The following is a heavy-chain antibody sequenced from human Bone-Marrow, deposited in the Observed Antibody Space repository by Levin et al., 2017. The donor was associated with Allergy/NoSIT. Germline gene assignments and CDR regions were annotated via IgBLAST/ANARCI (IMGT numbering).Heavy chain of an antibody. J-gene: IGHJ3*01. CDR2: INHSGGT. V-gene: IGHV4-34*01. CDR3: ARAYKWRPTVGGFDL. CDR1: GGSFSIYY. Sequence: KSSETLSLTCAVYGGSFSIYYWNWIRQPPGKGLEWIGEINHSGGTNYIPSLKSRVTISVDTSKKQFSLKLTSVTAADTAVYFCARAYKWRPTVGGFDLWGQGTVVTVSS. D-gene: IGHD1-1*01.